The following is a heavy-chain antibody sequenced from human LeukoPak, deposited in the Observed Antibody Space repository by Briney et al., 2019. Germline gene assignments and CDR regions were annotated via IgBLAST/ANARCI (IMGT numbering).Heavy chain of an antibody. CDR1: GYTFTSYG. CDR3: ARGYSSSRYYFDY. J-gene: IGHJ4*02. Sequence: EASVKVSCKASGYTFTSYGISWVRQAPGQGLEWMGWISAYNGNTNYAQKLQGRVTMTRDMSTSTVYMELSSLKSEDTAVYYCARGYSSSRYYFDYWGQGTLVTVSS. V-gene: IGHV1-18*01. CDR2: ISAYNGNT. D-gene: IGHD6-13*01.